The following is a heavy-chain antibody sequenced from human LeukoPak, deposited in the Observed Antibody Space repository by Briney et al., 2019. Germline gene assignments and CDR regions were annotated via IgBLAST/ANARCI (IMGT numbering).Heavy chain of an antibody. CDR3: AREEIYDSSGLH. CDR1: GYTLTGYY. CDR2: INPNSGGT. Sequence: ASVKVSCKASGYTLTGYYMHWVRQAPGQGLEWMGWINPNSGGTNYAQKFQGRVTMTRDTSISTAYMELSRLRSDDTAVYHCAREEIYDSSGLHWGQGTLVTVSS. D-gene: IGHD3-22*01. J-gene: IGHJ4*02. V-gene: IGHV1-2*02.